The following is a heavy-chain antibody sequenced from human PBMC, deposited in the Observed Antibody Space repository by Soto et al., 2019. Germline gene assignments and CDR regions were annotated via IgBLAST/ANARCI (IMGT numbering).Heavy chain of an antibody. Sequence: SETLALTCAVYGGSFSGYYWSWIRQPPGKGLEWIGEINHSGSTNYNPSLKSRVTISVDTSKNQFSLKLSSVTAADTAVYYCARGQVVVVPAADYYGMDVWGQGTTVTVSS. CDR3: ARGQVVVVPAADYYGMDV. CDR2: INHSGST. J-gene: IGHJ6*02. CDR1: GGSFSGYY. D-gene: IGHD2-2*01. V-gene: IGHV4-34*01.